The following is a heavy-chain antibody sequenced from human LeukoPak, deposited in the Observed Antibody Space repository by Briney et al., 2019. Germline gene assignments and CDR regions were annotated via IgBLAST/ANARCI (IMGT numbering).Heavy chain of an antibody. D-gene: IGHD3-3*01. J-gene: IGHJ3*02. CDR1: GGTFSSYT. Sequence: GSSVKVSCKASGGTFSSYTISWVRQAPGQGLEWMGRIIPILGIANYAQKFQGRVTITADKSTSTAYMELSSLRSEDTAVYYCARDKEGFYDFWSGSNAFDIWGQVTMVTVSS. CDR2: IIPILGIA. V-gene: IGHV1-69*04. CDR3: ARDKEGFYDFWSGSNAFDI.